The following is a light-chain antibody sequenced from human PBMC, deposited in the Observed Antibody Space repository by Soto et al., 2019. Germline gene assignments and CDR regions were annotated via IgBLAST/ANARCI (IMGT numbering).Light chain of an antibody. Sequence: MNQSPASLSASVGDRVPITCQASQDISNYLNWYQQKPGKAPKLLIYDASNLETGVPSRFSGSGSGTEFTLTINSLQAEDCAVYYCQQYYNWPRTFGQGTLLEIK. J-gene: IGKJ5*01. CDR1: QDISNY. CDR3: QQYYNWPRT. V-gene: IGKV1-33*01. CDR2: DAS.